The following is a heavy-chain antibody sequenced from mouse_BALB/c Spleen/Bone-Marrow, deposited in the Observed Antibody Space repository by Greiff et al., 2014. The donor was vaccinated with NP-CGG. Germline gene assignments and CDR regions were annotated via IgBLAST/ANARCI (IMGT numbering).Heavy chain of an antibody. V-gene: IGHV4-1*02. D-gene: IGHD2-3*01. CDR2: INPDRKTI. CDR3: ARLGYYGWFAY. CDR1: GFDFSGYW. J-gene: IGHJ3*01. Sequence: VQLQQSGGGLVQPGGSLKLSCAASGFDFSGYWMSWVRQAPGKGLEWIGEINPDRKTINYTPSLKNKFIISRDNAKNTLYLQMSKVKSEDTALYYCARLGYYGWFAYWGQGTLVTVSA.